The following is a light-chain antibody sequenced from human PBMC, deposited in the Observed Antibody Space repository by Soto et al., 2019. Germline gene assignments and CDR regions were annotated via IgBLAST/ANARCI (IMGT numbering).Light chain of an antibody. V-gene: IGKV1-17*01. CDR2: DVA. CDR1: QGIRDD. CDR3: LQHHTYPWT. Sequence: IQMTQSPSSLSASIGDRVTITCRASQGIRDDLGWYQQKPEKPPQRLIYDVARLQSGVPSRFSGSGSGTEFTLTISSLQTEDIATYYCLQHHTYPWTFGHGTKVEIK. J-gene: IGKJ1*01.